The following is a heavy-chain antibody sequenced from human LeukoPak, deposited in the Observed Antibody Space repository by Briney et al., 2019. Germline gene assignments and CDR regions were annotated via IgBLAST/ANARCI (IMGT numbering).Heavy chain of an antibody. CDR2: IYSGGST. CDR3: ARDLRYNDAFDI. CDR1: GFTVSSNY. Sequence: GGSLRLSCAASGFTVSSNYMSCVRQAPGKGLEWVSVIYSGGSTYYADSVKGRFTISRDNSKNTLYLQMNSLRAEDTAVYYCARDLRYNDAFDIWGQGTMVTVSS. V-gene: IGHV3-53*01. J-gene: IGHJ3*02. D-gene: IGHD1-14*01.